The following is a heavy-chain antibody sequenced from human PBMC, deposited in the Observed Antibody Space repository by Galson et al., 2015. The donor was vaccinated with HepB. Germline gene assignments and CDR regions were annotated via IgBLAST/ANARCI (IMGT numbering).Heavy chain of an antibody. Sequence: SLRLSCAASGFTFSSYAMSWVRQAPGKGLEWVSAISGSGGSTYYADSVKGRFTISRDNSKNTLYLQMNSLRAEDTAVYYCAKTPSSGYYYEYFQHWGQGTLVTVSS. V-gene: IGHV3-23*01. CDR3: AKTPSSGYYYEYFQH. CDR1: GFTFSSYA. D-gene: IGHD3-22*01. J-gene: IGHJ1*01. CDR2: ISGSGGST.